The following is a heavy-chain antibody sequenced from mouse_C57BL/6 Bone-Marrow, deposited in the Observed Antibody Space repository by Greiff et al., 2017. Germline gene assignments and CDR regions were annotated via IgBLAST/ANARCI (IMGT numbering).Heavy chain of an antibody. D-gene: IGHD4-1*01. CDR1: GFNIKDDY. J-gene: IGHJ3*01. V-gene: IGHV14-4*01. CDR2: IDPENGDT. CDR3: TDWEGAY. Sequence: EVQLQQSGAELVRPGASVKLSCTASGFNIKDDYMHWVKQRPEQGLEWIGWIDPENGDTEYASKFQGKATITADTSSNTAYLQLSSLTSEDTAVCYCTDWEGAYWGQGTLVTVSA.